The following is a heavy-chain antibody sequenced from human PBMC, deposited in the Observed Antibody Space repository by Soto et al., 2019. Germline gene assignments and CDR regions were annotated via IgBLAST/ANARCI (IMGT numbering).Heavy chain of an antibody. Sequence: SGPTLVNPTEPLTLTCTVSGFSLSTGRMGVSWIRQPPGKALEWLAHIFSDNERSYSTSMQGRLTISKDPSGSQVVLSMTNLDPVDTGTYYCVRMNADSYQFYYAMDVWGQGTTVTVSS. V-gene: IGHV2-26*01. D-gene: IGHD4-17*01. CDR1: GFSLSTGRMG. CDR2: IFSDNER. CDR3: VRMNADSYQFYYAMDV. J-gene: IGHJ6*02.